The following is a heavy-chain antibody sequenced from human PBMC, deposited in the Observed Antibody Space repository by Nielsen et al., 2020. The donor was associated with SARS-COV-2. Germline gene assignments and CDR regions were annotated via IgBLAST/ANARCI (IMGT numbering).Heavy chain of an antibody. Sequence: ASVKVSCKASGYTFTSYGISWVRQAPGQGLEWMGWISAYNGNTNYAQKLQGRVTMTTDTSTSTAYMELSSLRSEDTAVYYCATYREIAGYFDYWGQGTLVTVSS. J-gene: IGHJ4*02. V-gene: IGHV1-18*01. CDR2: ISAYNGNT. CDR1: GYTFTSYG. D-gene: IGHD5-24*01. CDR3: ATYREIAGYFDY.